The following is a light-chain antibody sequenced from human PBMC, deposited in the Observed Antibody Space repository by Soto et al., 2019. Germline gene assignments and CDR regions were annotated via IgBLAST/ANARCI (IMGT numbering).Light chain of an antibody. Sequence: IVMTQSPDTLSVSPGERATLSCRASQNVGRNVAWYQQRPVQAPRLLIHGTSTRAADIPARFSGSVSGTEFTLTINSLQPEDLVIYYCQQYNNWPPMSTFGQGTKLEMK. CDR1: QNVGRN. J-gene: IGKJ2*01. V-gene: IGKV3-15*01. CDR3: QQYNNWPPMST. CDR2: GTS.